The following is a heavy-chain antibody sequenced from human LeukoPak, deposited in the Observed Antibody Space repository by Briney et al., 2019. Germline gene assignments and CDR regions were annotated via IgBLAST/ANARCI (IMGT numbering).Heavy chain of an antibody. V-gene: IGHV3-21*01. D-gene: IGHD3-3*01. Sequence: TGGSLRLSCAASGFTFSSYSMNWVRQAPGKGLEWVSSISCSSSYIYYEDSVKGRFTISRDNAKNSLYLQMNSLRAEDTAVYYCARGDDFWSGTLRFDPWGQGTLVTVSS. CDR3: ARGDDFWSGTLRFDP. CDR2: ISCSSSYI. J-gene: IGHJ5*02. CDR1: GFTFSSYS.